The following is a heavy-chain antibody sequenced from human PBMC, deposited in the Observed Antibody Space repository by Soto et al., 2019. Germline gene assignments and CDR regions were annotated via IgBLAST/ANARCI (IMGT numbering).Heavy chain of an antibody. J-gene: IGHJ5*02. CDR1: GYTFTSYY. CDR2: INPSGGST. Sequence: GASVKVSCKASGYTFTSYYMHWVRQAPGQGLEWMGIINPSGGSTSYAQKFQGRVTMTRDTSTSTVYMELSSLRSEDTAVYYCARDESIPPAMVWFDPWGQGTLVTVSS. CDR3: ARDESIPPAMVWFDP. D-gene: IGHD5-18*01. V-gene: IGHV1-46*03.